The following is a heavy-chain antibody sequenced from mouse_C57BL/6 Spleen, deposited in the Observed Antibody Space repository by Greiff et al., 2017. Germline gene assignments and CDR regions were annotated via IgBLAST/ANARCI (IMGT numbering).Heavy chain of an antibody. CDR1: GFTFSDYY. J-gene: IGHJ2*01. CDR2: INYDGSST. D-gene: IGHD1-1*01. Sequence: EVKLVESEGGLVQPGSSMKLSCTASGFTFSDYYMAWVRQVPEKGLEWVANINYDGSSTYYLDSLKSRFIISRDNAKNILYLQMSSLKSEDTATYYCARVRDYYGSSFDYWGQGTTLTVSS. V-gene: IGHV5-16*01. CDR3: ARVRDYYGSSFDY.